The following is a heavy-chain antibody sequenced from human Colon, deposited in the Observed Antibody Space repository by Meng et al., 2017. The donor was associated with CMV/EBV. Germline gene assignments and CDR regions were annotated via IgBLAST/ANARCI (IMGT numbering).Heavy chain of an antibody. CDR3: ARDQGNDFWTHGMDV. CDR2: IIPILGIA. V-gene: IGHV1-69*10. J-gene: IGHJ6*02. Sequence: SVTVSCKASGGTFSSYAISWVRQAPGQGLEWMGGIIPILGIANYAQKFQGRVTITADKSTSTAYMELSSLRSEDTAVYYCARDQGNDFWTHGMDVWGQGTTVTVSS. CDR1: GGTFSSYA. D-gene: IGHD3-3*01.